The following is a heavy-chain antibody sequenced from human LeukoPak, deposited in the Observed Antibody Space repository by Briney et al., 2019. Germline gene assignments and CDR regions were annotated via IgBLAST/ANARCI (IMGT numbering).Heavy chain of an antibody. J-gene: IGHJ4*02. CDR1: GFTFRSYG. Sequence: PGGSLRLSCAASGFTFRSYGMHWVRQAPGKGLVWVSRISSDGTSTTYADSVKGRFTISRDNAENSLYLQMNSLRGEDTAMYYCARDAVGGSNDYWGQGALVTVSS. V-gene: IGHV3-74*01. CDR2: ISSDGTST. D-gene: IGHD3-16*01. CDR3: ARDAVGGSNDY.